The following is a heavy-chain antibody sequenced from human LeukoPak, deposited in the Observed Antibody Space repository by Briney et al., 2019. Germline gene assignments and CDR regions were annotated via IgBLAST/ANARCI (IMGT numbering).Heavy chain of an antibody. D-gene: IGHD3-22*01. J-gene: IGHJ4*02. CDR3: AKDRYYYDSSGYAHFDY. CDR2: ISSSGSTI. Sequence: GGSLRLSCAAPGFTFSSYEMNWVRQAPGKGLEWVSYISSSGSTIYYADSVKGRFTISRDNAKNSLYLQMNSLRAEDTAVYYCAKDRYYYDSSGYAHFDYWGQGTLVTVSS. V-gene: IGHV3-48*03. CDR1: GFTFSSYE.